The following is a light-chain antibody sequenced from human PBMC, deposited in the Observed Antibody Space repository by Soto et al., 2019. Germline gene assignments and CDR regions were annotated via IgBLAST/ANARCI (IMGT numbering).Light chain of an antibody. Sequence: QSVLTQPPSVSGALGQRVTISCTGSSSNIGAGYDVHWYQQLPGTAPKLLIYGNSNRPSGVPDRFSGSKSGTSASLAITGLQAEDEADYYCQYYDSSLSGWVFGGGTKLTV. CDR1: SSNIGAGYD. V-gene: IGLV1-40*01. CDR3: QYYDSSLSGWV. CDR2: GNS. J-gene: IGLJ3*02.